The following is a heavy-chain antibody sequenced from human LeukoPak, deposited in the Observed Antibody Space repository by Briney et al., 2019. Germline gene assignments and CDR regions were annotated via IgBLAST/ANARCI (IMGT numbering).Heavy chain of an antibody. CDR1: GGSVSSGSYY. D-gene: IGHD4-23*01. Sequence: PSETLSLTCTVSGGSVSSGSYYWSWIRQPPGKGLEWIGYIYYSGSTNYNPSLKSRVTISVDTSKNQFSLKLSSVTAADTAVYYCARFYGGNGFKAHYYYGMDVWGQGTTVTVSS. V-gene: IGHV4-61*01. CDR2: IYYSGST. CDR3: ARFYGGNGFKAHYYYGMDV. J-gene: IGHJ6*02.